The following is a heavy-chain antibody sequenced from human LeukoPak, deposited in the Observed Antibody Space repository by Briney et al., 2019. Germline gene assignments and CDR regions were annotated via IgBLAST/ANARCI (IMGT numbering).Heavy chain of an antibody. CDR3: ARGDHYDSSGKSWFDP. Sequence: SETLSLTCTVSGGSISRGGYYWSWIRQHPGKGLEWIGYIYYSGSTYYNPSLKSRVTISVDTSKNQFSLKLSSVTAADTAVYYCARGDHYDSSGKSWFDPWGQGTLVTVSS. CDR1: GGSISRGGYY. V-gene: IGHV4-31*03. CDR2: IYYSGST. D-gene: IGHD3-22*01. J-gene: IGHJ5*02.